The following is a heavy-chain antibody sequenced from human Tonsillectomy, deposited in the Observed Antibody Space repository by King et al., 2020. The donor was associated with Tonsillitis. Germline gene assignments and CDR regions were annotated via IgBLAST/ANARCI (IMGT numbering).Heavy chain of an antibody. CDR1: GFAFSSFS. J-gene: IGHJ4*02. CDR2: ISRDGSSE. D-gene: IGHD2/OR15-2a*01. Sequence: VQLVESGGGVVQPGKSLRLSCAASGFAFSSFSMHWVRQAPGKGLEWVAVISRDGSSEYYADSVKGRFTISRDNSKNTLYPQMNTLTSADAAMYYCASNIKDAGDTNFDYWGQGTLVTVSS. V-gene: IGHV3-30*04. CDR3: ASNIKDAGDTNFDY.